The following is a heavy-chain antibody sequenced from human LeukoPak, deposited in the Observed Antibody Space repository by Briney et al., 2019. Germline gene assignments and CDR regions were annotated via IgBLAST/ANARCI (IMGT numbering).Heavy chain of an antibody. CDR2: ISGSGGST. V-gene: IGHV3-23*01. CDR1: GFTFNTYA. D-gene: IGHD3-22*01. J-gene: IGHJ4*02. CDR3: AKDSYYDSSGYYYAWDY. Sequence: GGSLRLSCAASGFTFNTYAMTWVRQAPGKGLEWVSAISGSGGSTYYADSVKGRFTISRDNSKNTLYLQMNSLRAEDTAVYYCAKDSYYDSSGYYYAWDYWGQGTLVTVSS.